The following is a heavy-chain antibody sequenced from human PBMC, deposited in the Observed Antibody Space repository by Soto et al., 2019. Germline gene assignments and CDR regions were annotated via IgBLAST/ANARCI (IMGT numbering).Heavy chain of an antibody. V-gene: IGHV3-15*01. CDR2: IKSKTDGGTT. J-gene: IGHJ4*02. CDR3: PTDLSVVVVAATPSDY. Sequence: PGGSLRLSCAASGFTFSNAWMSWVRQAPGKGLEWVGRIKSKTDGGTTDYAAPVKGRFTISRDDSKNTLYLQMNSLKTEDTAVYYCPTDLSVVVVAATPSDYWGLGTLVTVSS. D-gene: IGHD2-15*01. CDR1: GFTFSNAW.